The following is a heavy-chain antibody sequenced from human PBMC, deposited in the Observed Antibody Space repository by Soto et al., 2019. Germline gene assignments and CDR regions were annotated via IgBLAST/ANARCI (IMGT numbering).Heavy chain of an antibody. D-gene: IGHD1-1*01. CDR1: GGTFSGYA. J-gene: IGHJ1*01. Sequence: QAQLMQSGAEVKEPGSSVKVSCKASGGTFSGYAISWVRQAPGQGLEWLGGIIPIFGITNYAQKFQNRLTIAADASSATVYMDLRSLTSEDSAIYYGARDPRSITGTTSSEDFQHWGQGTLVSVS. V-gene: IGHV1-69*01. CDR3: ARDPRSITGTTSSEDFQH. CDR2: IIPIFGIT.